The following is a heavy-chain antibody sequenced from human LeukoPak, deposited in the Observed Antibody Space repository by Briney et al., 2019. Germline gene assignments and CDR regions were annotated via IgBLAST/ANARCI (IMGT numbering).Heavy chain of an antibody. Sequence: GRSLRLSCAASGFTFDDYAMHWVRQAPGKGLEWVSAISGSGGSTYYADAVKGRFTISSDNSKNTLYLQMNSLRAEDTAVYHCAKDAGYCSSTSCYLGIYYYYYYGMDVWGQGPTVTVSS. CDR3: AKDAGYCSSTSCYLGIYYYYYYGMDV. D-gene: IGHD2-2*01. V-gene: IGHV3-23*01. CDR1: GFTFDDYA. CDR2: ISGSGGST. J-gene: IGHJ6*02.